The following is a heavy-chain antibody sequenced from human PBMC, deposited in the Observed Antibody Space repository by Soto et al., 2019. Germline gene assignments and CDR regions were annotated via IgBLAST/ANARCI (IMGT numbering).Heavy chain of an antibody. D-gene: IGHD5-18*01. CDR2: ISYDGNSK. V-gene: IGHV3-30*04. Sequence: QVQLVASGGNMVQPGGSLRLSCAASGFTFSSYAMHWVRQAPGKGLEWVAVISYDGNSKYYAESVTGRFNFSRDNSKNTLYLQMDSLTVVDTGVYYCARARDPAMAVLWFFDLWGRGTLVTVSS. CDR1: GFTFSSYA. CDR3: ARARDPAMAVLWFFDL. J-gene: IGHJ2*01.